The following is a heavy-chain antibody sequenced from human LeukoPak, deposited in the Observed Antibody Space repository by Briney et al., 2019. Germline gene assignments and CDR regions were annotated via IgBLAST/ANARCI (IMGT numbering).Heavy chain of an antibody. J-gene: IGHJ4*02. V-gene: IGHV3-23*01. CDR3: AKIEHDSGEGGFDY. D-gene: IGHD3-10*01. Sequence: GGSLRLSCAASGFTFSSYAMSWVRQAPGKGLEWVSAISGSGGSTYYADSVKGRFTISRDNSKNTLYLQMNSLRAGDTAVYYCAKIEHDSGEGGFDYWGQGTLVTVSS. CDR2: ISGSGGST. CDR1: GFTFSSYA.